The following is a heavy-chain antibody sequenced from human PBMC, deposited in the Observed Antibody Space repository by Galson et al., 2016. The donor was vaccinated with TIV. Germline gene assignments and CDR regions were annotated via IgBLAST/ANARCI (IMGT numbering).Heavy chain of an antibody. CDR1: GDSFSSYT. CDR3: ARSGDRGGYMDV. D-gene: IGHD3-10*01. Sequence: SVKVSCKASGDSFSSYTINWVRQAPGQGLEWMGGIVPIVGSISKAQRFQGRLTITADESTSNAYMELTSLKSDDTAVYYCARSGDRGGYMDVWGKGTTVTVSS. V-gene: IGHV1-69*13. CDR2: IVPIVGSI. J-gene: IGHJ6*03.